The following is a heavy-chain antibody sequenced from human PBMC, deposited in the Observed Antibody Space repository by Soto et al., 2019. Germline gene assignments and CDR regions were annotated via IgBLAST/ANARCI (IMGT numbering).Heavy chain of an antibody. J-gene: IGHJ6*02. V-gene: IGHV3-30*18. CDR2: ISYDGSNK. D-gene: IGHD6-13*01. Sequence: QVQLVESGGGVVQPGRSLRLSCAASGFTFSSYGMHWVRQAPGKGLEWVAVISYDGSNKYYADSVKGRFTISRDNSKNTLYLQMNSLRAEDTAVYYCAKVRRAAAGQYYYYYYGTDVWGQGTTVTVSS. CDR3: AKVRRAAAGQYYYYYYGTDV. CDR1: GFTFSSYG.